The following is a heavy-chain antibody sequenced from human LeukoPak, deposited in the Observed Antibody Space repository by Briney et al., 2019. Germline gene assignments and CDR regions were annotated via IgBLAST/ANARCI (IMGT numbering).Heavy chain of an antibody. CDR3: ARAPVWFGEWFFDY. J-gene: IGHJ4*02. Sequence: GGSLRLSCEATGFTFSSYAMTWVRQAPGKGLEWVSGISGSGDTTYYADSVKGRFTISRDNSKNTLYLQMNSLRAEDTAVYYCARAPVWFGEWFFDYWGQGTLVTVSS. V-gene: IGHV3-23*01. CDR2: ISGSGDTT. D-gene: IGHD3-10*01. CDR1: GFTFSSYA.